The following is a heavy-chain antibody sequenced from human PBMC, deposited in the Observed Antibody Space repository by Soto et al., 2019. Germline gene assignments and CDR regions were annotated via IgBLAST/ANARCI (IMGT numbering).Heavy chain of an antibody. CDR3: AKGIVATIPVYYFDY. J-gene: IGHJ4*02. CDR1: GFTFSSYA. V-gene: IGHV3-23*01. Sequence: SGGSLRLSCAASGFTFSSYAMSWVRQAPGKGLEWVSAISGSGGSTYYADSVKGRFTISRDNSKNTLYLQMNSLRAEDTAVYYCAKGIVATIPVYYFDYWGQGTLVTVSS. D-gene: IGHD5-12*01. CDR2: ISGSGGST.